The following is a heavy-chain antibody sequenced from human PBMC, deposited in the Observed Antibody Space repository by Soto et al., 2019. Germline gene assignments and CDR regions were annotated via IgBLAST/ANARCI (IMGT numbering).Heavy chain of an antibody. J-gene: IGHJ4*02. Sequence: GCSLRPFCAAYGFTFSNAWMSWVRQAPGKGLEWVGRIKSKTDGGTTDHAAPVKGRFTISRDDSKNTLYLQMSSLKTEDTAVYYCSTDDRGSYWSGFDYWGQGPLVPVSS. CDR1: GFTFSNAW. CDR3: STDDRGSYWSGFDY. CDR2: IKSKTDGGTT. V-gene: IGHV3-15*01. D-gene: IGHD1-26*01.